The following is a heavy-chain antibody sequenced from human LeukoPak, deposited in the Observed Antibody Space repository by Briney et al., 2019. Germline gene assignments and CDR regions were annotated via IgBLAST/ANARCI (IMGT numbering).Heavy chain of an antibody. J-gene: IGHJ4*02. Sequence: GGSLRLSCAASGFTFSSYSMNWVRQAPGKGLEWVSSISSSSSYIYYADSVKGRFTFSGDNAKNSLYLQMNSLRAEDTAVYYCARDRIQLWLNHFDYWGQGTLVTVSS. D-gene: IGHD5-18*01. CDR1: GFTFSSYS. CDR2: ISSSSSYI. V-gene: IGHV3-21*01. CDR3: ARDRIQLWLNHFDY.